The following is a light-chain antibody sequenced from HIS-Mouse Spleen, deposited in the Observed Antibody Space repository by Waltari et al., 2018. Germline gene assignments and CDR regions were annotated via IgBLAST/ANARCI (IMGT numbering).Light chain of an antibody. Sequence: SYELTQPPSVSVSPGQTASITCSGDKLGDKYACWYQQKPGQSPVLVIYQDSKRPSGFPERLSGSNSGNTATLTISGTQAMDEADYYCQAWDSSTAVFGTGTKVTVL. CDR3: QAWDSSTAV. J-gene: IGLJ1*01. V-gene: IGLV3-1*01. CDR1: KLGDKY. CDR2: QDS.